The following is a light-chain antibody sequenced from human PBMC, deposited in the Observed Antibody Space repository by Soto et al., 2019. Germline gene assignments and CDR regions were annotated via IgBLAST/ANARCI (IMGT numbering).Light chain of an antibody. CDR2: SHN. CDR3: AAWDEGLNAPV. J-gene: IGLJ2*01. CDR1: SSNLGSNT. Sequence: QSVLTQPPSASGTPGQRVTISCSGSSSNLGSNTVTWYQQLPGPAPQLLIYSHNQRPSGVPDRSSGSKSGNSASLAISGLLPEDEADDYCAAWDEGLNAPVFGGGTKLTVL. V-gene: IGLV1-44*01.